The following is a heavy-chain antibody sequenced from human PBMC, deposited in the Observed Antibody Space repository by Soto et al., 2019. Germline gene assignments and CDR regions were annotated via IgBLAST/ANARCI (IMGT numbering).Heavy chain of an antibody. CDR1: GFTFSSYA. CDR3: ANPHSSGYYPFDY. J-gene: IGHJ4*02. CDR2: ISGSGGST. D-gene: IGHD3-22*01. Sequence: PGGSLSLSCAASGFTFSSYAMSWVRPAPGKGLEWVSAISGSGGSTYYADSVKGRFTISRDNSKNTLYLQMNSLRAEDTAVYYCANPHSSGYYPFDYWGQGTLVTVSS. V-gene: IGHV3-23*01.